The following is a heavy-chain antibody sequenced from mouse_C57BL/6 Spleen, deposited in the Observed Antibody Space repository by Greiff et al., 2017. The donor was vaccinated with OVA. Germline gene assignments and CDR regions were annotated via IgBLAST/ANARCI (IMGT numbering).Heavy chain of an antibody. CDR1: GFTFSSYA. D-gene: IGHD2-4*01. V-gene: IGHV5-4*01. CDR2: ISDGGSYT. CDR3: ARDDYDDGFAY. J-gene: IGHJ3*01. Sequence: EVQVVESGGGLVKPGGSLKLSCAASGFTFSSYAMSWVRQTPEKRLEWVATISDGGSYTYYPDNVKGRFTISRDNAKNNLYLQMSHLKSEDTAMYYCARDDYDDGFAYWGQGTLVTVSA.